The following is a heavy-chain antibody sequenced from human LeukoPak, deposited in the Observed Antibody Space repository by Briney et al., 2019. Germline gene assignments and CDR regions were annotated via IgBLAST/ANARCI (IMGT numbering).Heavy chain of an antibody. CDR3: ARCGSSRYYYYYMDV. V-gene: IGHV5-51*01. Sequence: GESLKISCKGSGYSFTSYWVGWVRQMPGKGLEWMGIIYPGDSDTRYSPSFQGQVTISADKSIGTAYLQWSSLKASDTAMYYCARCGSSRYYYYYMDVWGKGTTVTISS. D-gene: IGHD3-10*01. CDR2: IYPGDSDT. CDR1: GYSFTSYW. J-gene: IGHJ6*03.